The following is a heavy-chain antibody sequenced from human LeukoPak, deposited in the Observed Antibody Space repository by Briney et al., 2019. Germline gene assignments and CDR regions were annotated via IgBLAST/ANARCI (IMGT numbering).Heavy chain of an antibody. J-gene: IGHJ4*02. D-gene: IGHD3-3*01. CDR1: GGSISSSSYY. Sequence: SETLSLTCTVSGGSISSSSYYWGWIRQPPGKGLEWIGSIYYSGSTYYNPSLKSRVTISVDTSKNQFSLKLSSVTAADTAVYYCARLTYYDFWSGYFTIFDYWGQGTLVTVSS. CDR2: IYYSGST. CDR3: ARLTYYDFWSGYFTIFDY. V-gene: IGHV4-39*01.